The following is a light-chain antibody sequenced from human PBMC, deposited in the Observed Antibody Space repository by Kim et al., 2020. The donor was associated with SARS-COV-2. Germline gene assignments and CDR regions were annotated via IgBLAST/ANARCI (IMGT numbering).Light chain of an antibody. CDR1: ESVASSY. V-gene: IGKV3-20*01. CDR3: QQYGSSPVT. J-gene: IGKJ5*01. Sequence: SPGERATLSCRASESVASSYLAWYQQRPGQPPRLLIYGTSSRATGIPDRFTGRGSGTDFFLTITRLEPDDFAVYYCQQYGSSPVTFGQGTRLEIK. CDR2: GTS.